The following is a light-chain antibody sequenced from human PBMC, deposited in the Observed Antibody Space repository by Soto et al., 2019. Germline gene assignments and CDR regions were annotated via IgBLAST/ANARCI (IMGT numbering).Light chain of an antibody. CDR2: DNN. Sequence: QSVLTQPPSVSAAPGQRVTISCSGSSSNIGNNYVSWYRQLPGTAPKVLIYDNNKRPSGIPDRFSGSKSGTSATLGITGLQTGDEADYYCGTWDSSLSAVLFGGGTKVTVL. CDR3: GTWDSSLSAVL. V-gene: IGLV1-51*01. J-gene: IGLJ2*01. CDR1: SSNIGNNY.